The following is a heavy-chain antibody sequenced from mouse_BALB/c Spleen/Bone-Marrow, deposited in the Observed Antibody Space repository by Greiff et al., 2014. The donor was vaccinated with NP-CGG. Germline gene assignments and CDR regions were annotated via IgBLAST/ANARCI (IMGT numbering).Heavy chain of an antibody. CDR2: INTNGGNT. D-gene: IGHD2-2*01. Sequence: EVQRVESGGGLVKLGGSLKLSCAASGFTFSNYYMSWVRQTPEKRLELVAAINTNGGNTFYPDTVKGRFTISRDNAKNTLYLQMSSLKSEDSALYYCARHRQWLSPFDYWGQGTTLTVSS. V-gene: IGHV5-6-2*01. J-gene: IGHJ2*01. CDR3: ARHRQWLSPFDY. CDR1: GFTFSNYY.